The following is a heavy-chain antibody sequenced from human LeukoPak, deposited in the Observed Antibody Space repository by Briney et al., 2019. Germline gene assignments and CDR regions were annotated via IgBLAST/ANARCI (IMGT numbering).Heavy chain of an antibody. J-gene: IGHJ5*02. CDR3: AREGSGTYYNDRLYPENWFDP. Sequence: SETLSLTCTVSGASISSYYWSWIRQPPGKGLEWIGYIYYSGSTNYNPSLKSRVTISVDTSKNQFSLKLSSVTAADTAVYYCAREGSGTYYNDRLYPENWFDPWGQGTLVTVSS. V-gene: IGHV4-59*01. D-gene: IGHD3-10*01. CDR1: GASISSYY. CDR2: IYYSGST.